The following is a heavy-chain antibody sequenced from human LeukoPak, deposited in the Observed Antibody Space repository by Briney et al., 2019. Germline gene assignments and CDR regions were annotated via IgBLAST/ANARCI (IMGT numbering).Heavy chain of an antibody. CDR3: ARGGGYYDSSPFDY. D-gene: IGHD3-22*01. CDR1: GGTFSSYA. CDR2: IIPIFGTA. V-gene: IGHV1-69*13. Sequence: SVKVSCKASGGTFSSYAISWVRQAPGQGLEWMGGIIPIFGTANYAQKFQGRVTITADESTSTAYMELSSLRSEDTAVYYCARGGGYYDSSPFDYWGQGTLVTVSS. J-gene: IGHJ4*02.